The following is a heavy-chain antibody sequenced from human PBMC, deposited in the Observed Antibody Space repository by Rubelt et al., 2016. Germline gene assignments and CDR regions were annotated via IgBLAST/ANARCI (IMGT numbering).Heavy chain of an antibody. Sequence: VQLVESGGGVVQPGRSLRLSCAASGFTFSSYAMHWVRQPPGKGPEWVSYIRGDSSPISYADSVKGGVTISRDNAKHSLYLQMNSLRAGDTAVYYCARGFWGGEFGGDYLDYWGQGTLVTVSS. CDR3: ARGFWGGEFGGDYLDY. CDR2: IRGDSSPI. J-gene: IGHJ4*02. D-gene: IGHD3-3*01. CDR1: GFTFSSYA. V-gene: IGHV3-48*01.